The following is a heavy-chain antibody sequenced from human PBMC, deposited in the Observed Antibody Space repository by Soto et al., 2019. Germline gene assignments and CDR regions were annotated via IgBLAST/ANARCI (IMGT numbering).Heavy chain of an antibody. Sequence: GGSLRLSCAASGFTFSDYYMSWIRQAPGKGLEWVSYISSSGTTIYYADSVKGRFTISRDNARNSLFLQMNSLRAEDTAVYYCARGYVWGSYRPSMDVWGHGTTVTVSS. V-gene: IGHV3-11*01. CDR1: GFTFSDYY. D-gene: IGHD3-16*02. CDR3: ARGYVWGSYRPSMDV. CDR2: ISSSGTTI. J-gene: IGHJ6*02.